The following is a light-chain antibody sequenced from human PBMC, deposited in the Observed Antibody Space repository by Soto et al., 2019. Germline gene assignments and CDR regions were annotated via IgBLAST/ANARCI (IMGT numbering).Light chain of an antibody. V-gene: IGKV1-39*01. CDR2: AAS. J-gene: IGKJ5*01. Sequence: DIQMTQSPSSLSASVEDRVIITCRASQSIINHLNWYQQKPGKAPKLLIFAASSLQSGVPSRFSGSRSGPDFTLTISSLQPEDFAGYFCQQAYSAPITFGQGTRLEIK. CDR3: QQAYSAPIT. CDR1: QSIINH.